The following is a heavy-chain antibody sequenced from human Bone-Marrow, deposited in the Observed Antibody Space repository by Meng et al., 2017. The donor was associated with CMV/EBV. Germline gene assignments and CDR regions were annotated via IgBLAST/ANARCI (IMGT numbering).Heavy chain of an antibody. J-gene: IGHJ3*02. CDR3: ARIDYLDAFDI. CDR2: ISSSSSYI. Sequence: GESLKISCAASGFTVSSNEMSWVRQAPGKGLEWVSSISSSSSYIYYADSVKGRFTISRDNAKNSLYLQMNSLRAEDTAVYYCARIDYLDAFDIWGQGTMVTVSS. D-gene: IGHD4-11*01. V-gene: IGHV3-21*01. CDR1: GFTVSSNE.